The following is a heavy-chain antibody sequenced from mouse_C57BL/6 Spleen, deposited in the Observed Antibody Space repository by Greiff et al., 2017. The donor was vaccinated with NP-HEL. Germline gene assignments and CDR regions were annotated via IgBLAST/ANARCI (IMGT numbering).Heavy chain of an antibody. CDR2: IDPETGGT. D-gene: IGHD1-1*02. CDR1: GYTFTDYE. V-gene: IGHV1-15*01. CDR3: TGGLLYGAMDY. J-gene: IGHJ4*01. Sequence: QVQLQQSGAELVRPGASVTLSCKASGYTFTDYEMHWVKQTPVHGLEWIGAIDPETGGTAYNQKFKGKAILTADKSSSTAYMELRSLTSEDSAVYYCTGGLLYGAMDYWGQGTSVTVSS.